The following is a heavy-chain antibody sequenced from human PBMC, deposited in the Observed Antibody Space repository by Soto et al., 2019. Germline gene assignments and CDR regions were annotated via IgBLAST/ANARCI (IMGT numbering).Heavy chain of an antibody. CDR1: GGSISSGYYS. CDR2: IYYSGNT. V-gene: IGHV4-30-4*01. Sequence: SETLSLTCSVSGGSISSGYYSWSWIRQPRGKGLEWIWNIYYSGNTYYNPSLKSRLMISIDTSKNQFSLRVGSLNAADTAVYYGDSPALYGMDVWGQGTTVTVSS. CDR3: DSPALYGMDV. J-gene: IGHJ6*02.